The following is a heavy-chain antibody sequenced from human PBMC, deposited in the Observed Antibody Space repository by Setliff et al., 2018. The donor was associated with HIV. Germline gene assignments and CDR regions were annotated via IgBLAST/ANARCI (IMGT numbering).Heavy chain of an antibody. CDR2: ISTAGSDR. D-gene: IGHD3-3*01. J-gene: IGHJ4*02. Sequence: GGSLRLSCTASGFTFSSYAMSWVRQAPGKGLEWVSSISTAGSDRFYTDSVKGRFTISRDNAKNSLYLQMNSLRAEDTAVYYCARDRTRGDFWSGYGDYWGQGTLVTVSS. CDR1: GFTFSSYA. CDR3: ARDRTRGDFWSGYGDY. V-gene: IGHV3-21*01.